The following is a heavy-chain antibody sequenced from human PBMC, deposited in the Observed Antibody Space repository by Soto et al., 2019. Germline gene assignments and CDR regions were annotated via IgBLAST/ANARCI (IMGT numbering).Heavy chain of an antibody. J-gene: IGHJ6*03. D-gene: IGHD6-19*01. V-gene: IGHV4-59*01. CDR1: GGSISSYY. Sequence: SETLSLTCTVSGGSISSYYWSWIRQPPGKGLEWIGYIYYSGSTNYNPSLKSRVTISVDTSKNQFSLKLSSVTAADTAVYYCARAIAVAGMENNENYYYYMDVWGKGTTVTVSS. CDR3: ARAIAVAGMENNENYYYYMDV. CDR2: IYYSGST.